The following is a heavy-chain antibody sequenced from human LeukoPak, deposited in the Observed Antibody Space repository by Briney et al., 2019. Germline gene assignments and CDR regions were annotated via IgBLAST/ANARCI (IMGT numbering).Heavy chain of an antibody. V-gene: IGHV1-2*02. CDR2: INPNSGGT. Sequence: GASVKVSCNASGYTFTGYYMRWVRQAPGQGLEWMGWINPNSGGTNYAQKFQGRVTMTRDTSISTAYMELSRLTSDDTAVYYCASSFPGTKVFYLFSFDYWGQGTLVTVSS. J-gene: IGHJ4*02. CDR1: GYTFTGYY. CDR3: ASSFPGTKVFYLFSFDY. D-gene: IGHD1-7*01.